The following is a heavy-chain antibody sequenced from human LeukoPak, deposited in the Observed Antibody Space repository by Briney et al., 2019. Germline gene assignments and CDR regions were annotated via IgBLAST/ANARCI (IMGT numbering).Heavy chain of an antibody. CDR3: AREVRGTYLDY. V-gene: IGHV3-48*02. CDR2: ISSGGGSI. CDR1: GFTFSSYW. D-gene: IGHD4/OR15-4a*01. J-gene: IGHJ4*02. Sequence: QPGGSLRLSCAASGFTFSSYWMHWVRQAPGKGLEWASYISSGGGSIFYADSVKGRFSISRDNAKNSLYLQMNSLRDDDTAVYFCAREVRGTYLDYWGQGTLVTVSS.